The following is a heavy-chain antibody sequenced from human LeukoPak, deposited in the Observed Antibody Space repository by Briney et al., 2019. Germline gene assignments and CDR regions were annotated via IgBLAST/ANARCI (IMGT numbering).Heavy chain of an antibody. V-gene: IGHV1-58*01. Sequence: SVKVSCKASGFTFTSSAVQWVRQARGQRLEWIGWIVVGSVNTNYAQKFQERVTITRDMSTSTAYMELSSLRSEDTAVYYCAAGVSYYDFWSGYYPTFDYWGQGTLVTVSS. J-gene: IGHJ4*02. CDR3: AAGVSYYDFWSGYYPTFDY. D-gene: IGHD3-3*01. CDR2: IVVGSVNT. CDR1: GFTFTSSA.